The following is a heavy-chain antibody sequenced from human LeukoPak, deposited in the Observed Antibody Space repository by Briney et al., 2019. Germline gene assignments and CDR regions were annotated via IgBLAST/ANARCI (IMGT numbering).Heavy chain of an antibody. CDR2: IYYSGST. CDR3: ARHELAYYDYVWGSYRYGFDY. V-gene: IGHV4-39*01. J-gene: IGHJ4*02. D-gene: IGHD3-16*02. Sequence: PSETLSLTCAVYGGSFSGYYWGWIRQPPGKGLEWIGSIYYSGSTYYNPSLKSRVTISVDTSKNQFSLKLSSVTAADTAVYYCARHELAYYDYVWGSYRYGFDYWGQGTLVTVSS. CDR1: GGSFSGYY.